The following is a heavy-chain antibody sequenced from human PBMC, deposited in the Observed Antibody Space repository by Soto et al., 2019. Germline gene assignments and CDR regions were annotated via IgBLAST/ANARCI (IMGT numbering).Heavy chain of an antibody. Sequence: SETLSLTCTVSGGSVSSGSYYWSWIRQPPGKGLEWIGYIYYSGSTNYNPSLKSRVTISVDTSKNQFSLKLSSVTAADTAVYYCARDHKEEYSYGSYYYYMDVWGKGTTVTVSS. J-gene: IGHJ6*03. D-gene: IGHD5-18*01. CDR1: GGSVSSGSYY. V-gene: IGHV4-61*01. CDR2: IYYSGST. CDR3: ARDHKEEYSYGSYYYYMDV.